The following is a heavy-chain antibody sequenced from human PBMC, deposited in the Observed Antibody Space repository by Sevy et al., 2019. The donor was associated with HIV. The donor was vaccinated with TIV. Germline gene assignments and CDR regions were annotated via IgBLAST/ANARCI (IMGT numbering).Heavy chain of an antibody. CDR3: ARERGSNILTLGLDF. CDR1: AGSISSDSYF. V-gene: IGHV4-61*02. D-gene: IGHD3-9*01. CDR2: IHASGST. J-gene: IGHJ4*02. Sequence: SETLSLTCTVSAGSISSDSYFWNWIRQPAGKGLEWIGRIHASGSTFYNPSLKSRFTMSVDKSKSQFYLRLTSVTAADSAVYYCARERGSNILTLGLDFWGQGSLVTVSS.